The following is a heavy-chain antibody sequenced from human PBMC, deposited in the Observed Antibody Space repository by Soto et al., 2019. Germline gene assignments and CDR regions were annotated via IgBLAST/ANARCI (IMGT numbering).Heavy chain of an antibody. CDR1: GFTFTSSA. CDR3: AAVVNWNYVTYYYGMDV. D-gene: IGHD1-7*01. J-gene: IGHJ6*02. CDR2: IVVGSGNT. Sequence: ASVKVSCKASGFTFTSSAMQWVRQARGQRLEWIGWIVVGSGNTNYAQKFQERVTITRDMSTSTAYMELSSLRSEDTAVYYWAAVVNWNYVTYYYGMDVWGQGTTVTVAS. V-gene: IGHV1-58*02.